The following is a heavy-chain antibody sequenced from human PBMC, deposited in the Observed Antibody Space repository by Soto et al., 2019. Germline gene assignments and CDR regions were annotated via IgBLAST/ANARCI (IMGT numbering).Heavy chain of an antibody. CDR1: GGSISSSSYY. CDR3: ARHPDYGARFDY. J-gene: IGHJ4*02. D-gene: IGHD4-17*01. Sequence: SQTLSLPCTVSGGSISSSSYYWGWIRQPPGKGLEWIGSIYYSGSTYYNPSLKSRVTISVDTSKNQFSLKLSSVTAADTAVYYCARHPDYGARFDYWGQGTLVTVSS. CDR2: IYYSGST. V-gene: IGHV4-39*01.